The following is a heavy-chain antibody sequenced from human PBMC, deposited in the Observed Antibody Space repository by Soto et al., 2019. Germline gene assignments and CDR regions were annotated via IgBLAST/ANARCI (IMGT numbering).Heavy chain of an antibody. CDR2: ISGGDGST. Sequence: DVQLLESGGGLVEPGGSLRLSCVASGFSFSSYAMTWVRQAPGRGLEWVSVISGGDGSTYYADSVKGRFTISRDNSKNTLYLQMNSLRAEDTAVYYCAKDRERDAWYEDYWGQGTLVTVSS. V-gene: IGHV3-23*01. CDR3: AKDRERDAWYEDY. J-gene: IGHJ4*02. CDR1: GFSFSSYA. D-gene: IGHD6-13*01.